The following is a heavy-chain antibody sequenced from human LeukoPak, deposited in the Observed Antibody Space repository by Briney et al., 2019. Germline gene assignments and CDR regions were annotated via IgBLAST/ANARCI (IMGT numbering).Heavy chain of an antibody. Sequence: GGSLRLSCAASGFTFSDYYMSWIRQAPGKGLEWVANIKQDGSEKYYVDSVKGRFTISRDSAKNSLYLQMNSLSAEDTAMYYCAREGIAAAMIRGTLDYRGQGTLVTVSS. D-gene: IGHD6-25*01. CDR1: GFTFSDYY. J-gene: IGHJ4*02. V-gene: IGHV3-7*01. CDR3: AREGIAAAMIRGTLDY. CDR2: IKQDGSEK.